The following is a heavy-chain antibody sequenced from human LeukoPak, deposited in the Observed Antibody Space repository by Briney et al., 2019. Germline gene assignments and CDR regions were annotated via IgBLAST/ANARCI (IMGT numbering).Heavy chain of an antibody. D-gene: IGHD3-10*01. V-gene: IGHV3-48*02. J-gene: IGHJ6*02. CDR1: GFTFSSYS. CDR3: AREMSLLLWFGESNYYYYGMDV. CDR2: ISSSSSTI. Sequence: PGRSLRLSCAASGFTFSSYSMNWVRHAPGKGLEWVSYISSSSSTIYYADSVKGRFTISRDNAKNSLYLQMNSLRDEDTAVYYCAREMSLLLWFGESNYYYYGMDVWGQGTTVTVSS.